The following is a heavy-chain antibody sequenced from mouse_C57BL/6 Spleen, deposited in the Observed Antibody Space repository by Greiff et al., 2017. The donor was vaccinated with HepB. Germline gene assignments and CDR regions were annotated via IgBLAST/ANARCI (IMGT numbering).Heavy chain of an antibody. Sequence: EVQLQQSGAELVRPGASVKLSCTASGFNIKDYYMHWVKQRPEQGLEWIGRIDPEDGDTEYAPKFQGKATMTADTSSNTAYLQLSSLTSEDTAVYYCTTGGPTGPSFAYWGQGTTLTVSS. CDR3: TTGGPTGPSFAY. J-gene: IGHJ2*01. CDR2: IDPEDGDT. CDR1: GFNIKDYY. V-gene: IGHV14-1*01. D-gene: IGHD4-1*02.